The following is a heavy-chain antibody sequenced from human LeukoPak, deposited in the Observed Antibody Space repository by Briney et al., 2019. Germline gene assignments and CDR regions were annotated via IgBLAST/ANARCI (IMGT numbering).Heavy chain of an antibody. CDR3: ARGLRGYSYGP. D-gene: IGHD5-18*01. J-gene: IGHJ4*02. Sequence: SETLSLTCAGYGVSFSGYYWSWIRQPPGKGLEWIGEINHSGSTNYNPSLKSRVTISVDTSKNQFSLTLSSVTAADTAVYYCARGLRGYSYGPWGQGTLVTVSS. CDR1: GVSFSGYY. CDR2: INHSGST. V-gene: IGHV4-34*01.